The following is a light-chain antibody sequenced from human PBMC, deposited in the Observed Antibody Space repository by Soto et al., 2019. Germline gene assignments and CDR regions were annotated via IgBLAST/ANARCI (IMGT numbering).Light chain of an antibody. CDR1: QSISSG. V-gene: IGKV1-5*01. Sequence: DIQITQSPSTLSASVGDRVTITCRASQSISSGLAWYQQKPLKSPKLLIYDASTLESGVPSRFSGSGSGTEFTLTISSLQPDDFATYCCQHYSTVWSFGQGGKVDNK. CDR2: DAS. CDR3: QHYSTVWS. J-gene: IGKJ1*01.